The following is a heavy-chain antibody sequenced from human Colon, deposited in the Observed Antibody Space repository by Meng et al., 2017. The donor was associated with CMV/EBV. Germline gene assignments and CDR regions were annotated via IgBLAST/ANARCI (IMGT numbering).Heavy chain of an antibody. D-gene: IGHD3-22*01. CDR3: ARSMKSITMIVVVHTYGMDV. Sequence: ASVKVSCKASGYTFTDYAIAWVRQAPGQRLEWMGRIITYNGNTNYAQHLQGRVTMTTDTSTSTAYMELRSLRSDDTAVFYCARSMKSITMIVVVHTYGMDVWGQGTTVTVSS. J-gene: IGHJ6*02. CDR1: GYTFTDYA. V-gene: IGHV1-18*01. CDR2: IITYNGNT.